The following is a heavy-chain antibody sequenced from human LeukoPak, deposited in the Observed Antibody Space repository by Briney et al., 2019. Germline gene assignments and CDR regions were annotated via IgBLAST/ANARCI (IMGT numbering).Heavy chain of an antibody. J-gene: IGHJ4*02. Sequence: GVLRLSCAASGFTFSSYSMNWVRQAPGKGLEWVSSVSSSSSYIYSANSVKGRFTISRDNAKTSLYLQMNSLGVEDTAVYYCARWDRFHGVWGQGTLVTVSS. CDR2: VSSSSSYI. CDR3: ARWDRFHGV. D-gene: IGHD1-14*01. CDR1: GFTFSSYS. V-gene: IGHV3-21*01.